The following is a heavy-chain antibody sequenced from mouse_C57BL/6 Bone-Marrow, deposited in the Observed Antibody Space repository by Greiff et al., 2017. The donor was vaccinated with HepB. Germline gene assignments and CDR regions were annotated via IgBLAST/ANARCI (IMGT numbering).Heavy chain of an antibody. J-gene: IGHJ2*01. CDR3: ARDDSKPYYFDY. D-gene: IGHD2-5*01. CDR2: IYPSDSET. CDR1: GYTFPSYW. V-gene: IGHV1-61*01. Sequence: QVQLQQPGAELVRPGSSVKLSCKASGYTFPSYWMDWVKQRPGQGLEWIGNIYPSDSETHYNQKFKDKATLTVDKSSSTAYMQLSSLTTEDSAVYYCARDDSKPYYFDYWGQGTTITVSA.